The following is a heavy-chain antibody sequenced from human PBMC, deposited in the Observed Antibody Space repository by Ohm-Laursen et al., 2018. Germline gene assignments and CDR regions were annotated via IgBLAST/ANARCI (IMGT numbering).Heavy chain of an antibody. CDR2: ISYDGSNK. V-gene: IGHV3-30*18. CDR3: AKTWFGELFSDY. Sequence: SPRLSCAASGFTFSSYGMHWVRQAPGKGLEWVAVISYDGSNKYYADSVKGRFTISRDNSKNTLYLQMNSLRAEDTAVYYCAKTWFGELFSDYWGQGTLVTVSS. J-gene: IGHJ4*02. D-gene: IGHD3-10*01. CDR1: GFTFSSYG.